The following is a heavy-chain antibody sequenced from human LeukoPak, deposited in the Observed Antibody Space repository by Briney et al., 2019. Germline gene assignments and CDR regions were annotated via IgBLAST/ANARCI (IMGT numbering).Heavy chain of an antibody. V-gene: IGHV3-11*04. CDR1: GFTFSDYY. CDR2: IGSSGRSI. D-gene: IGHD4-11*01. CDR3: ARDAIQYDAFDI. J-gene: IGHJ3*02. Sequence: GESLRLSCAASGFTFSDYYLSWIRQAPGKGLEWVSYIGSSGRSIYYADSVKGRFTISRDNAKNSLYLQMNSLRAEDTAVYYCARDAIQYDAFDIWGQGTMVTVSS.